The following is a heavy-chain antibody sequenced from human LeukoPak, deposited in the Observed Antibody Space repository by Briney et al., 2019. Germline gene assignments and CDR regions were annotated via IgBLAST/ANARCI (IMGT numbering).Heavy chain of an antibody. CDR2: IYYSGST. CDR1: GGSISSSSYY. V-gene: IGHV4-39*07. J-gene: IGHJ4*02. Sequence: SETLSLTCTVSGGSISSSSYYWGWIRQPPGKGLEWIASIYYSGSTYYNPSLKSRVTISVDTSKNQFSLKLSSVTAADTAVYYCARGASGYSGYDFLIGSVYFDYWGQGTLVTVSS. CDR3: ARGASGYSGYDFLIGSVYFDY. D-gene: IGHD5-12*01.